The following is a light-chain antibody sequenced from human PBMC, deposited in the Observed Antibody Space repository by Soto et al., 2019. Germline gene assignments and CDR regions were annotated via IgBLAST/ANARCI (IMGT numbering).Light chain of an antibody. Sequence: QPVLTQSPSASGTPGQRFTISCSGSNSNIGSNTVNWYQQLPGTAPKLLIYYDNLRPSGVPDRISGSKSGTSASLAISGLQSDDEADYYCAAWDDSLNGRVFGTGTKVTVL. CDR2: YDN. V-gene: IGLV1-44*01. J-gene: IGLJ1*01. CDR3: AAWDDSLNGRV. CDR1: NSNIGSNT.